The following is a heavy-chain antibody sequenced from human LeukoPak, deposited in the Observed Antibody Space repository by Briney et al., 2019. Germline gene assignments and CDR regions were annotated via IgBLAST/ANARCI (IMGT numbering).Heavy chain of an antibody. J-gene: IGHJ4*02. CDR1: GFTFDDYA. V-gene: IGHV3-9*01. CDR3: AKSSTRRNTIVRGVGNDY. Sequence: GRSLRLSCAASGFTFDDYAMHWVRQAPGKGLEWVSGISWNSGSIGYADSVKGRFTISRDNAKNSLYLQMNSLRAEDTALDYCAKSSTRRNTIVRGVGNDYWGQGTLVTVSS. CDR2: ISWNSGSI. D-gene: IGHD3-10*01.